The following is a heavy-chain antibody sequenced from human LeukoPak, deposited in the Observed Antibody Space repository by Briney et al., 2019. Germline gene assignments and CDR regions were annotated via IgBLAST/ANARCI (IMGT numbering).Heavy chain of an antibody. D-gene: IGHD2-21*02. CDR3: ARVTDPRYNWFDP. CDR2: IHASGST. J-gene: IGHJ5*02. Sequence: SETLSLACTVSVGSISNYYWSWIRQPPGKGLEWIGRIHASGSTNYNPSLKSRVNMSVDTSKNQFSLKLNSVTAADTAVYYCARVTDPRYNWFDPWGQGTLVTVSS. V-gene: IGHV4-4*07. CDR1: VGSISNYY.